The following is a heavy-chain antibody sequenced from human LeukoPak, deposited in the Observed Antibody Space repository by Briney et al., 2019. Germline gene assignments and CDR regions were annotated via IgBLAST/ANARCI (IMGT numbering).Heavy chain of an antibody. V-gene: IGHV3-7*01. CDR3: ARGGSTGGYYQH. CDR2: IKQDGSEK. D-gene: IGHD4-17*01. Sequence: GGSLRLSCAASGFTFSGYWMSWVRQAPGKGLEWVAKIKQDGSEKYYVDSVKGRFTISRDNAKNSLHLQMNSLRAEDTAVYYCARGGSTGGYYQHWGQGTLVTVSS. CDR1: GFTFSGYW. J-gene: IGHJ1*01.